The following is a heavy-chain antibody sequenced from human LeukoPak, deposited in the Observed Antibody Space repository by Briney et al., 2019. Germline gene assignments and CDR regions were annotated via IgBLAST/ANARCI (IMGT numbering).Heavy chain of an antibody. J-gene: IGHJ4*02. Sequence: PGGSLRLSCAASGFTFSSYAMSWVRQAPGKGLVWVSCIIGDGSLIHYADSVKGRFTVSRDNAKNTLYLQMNSLRVEDTAVYYCAREDWLLHYFDSWGQGTLVTVSS. CDR2: IIGDGSLI. V-gene: IGHV3-74*01. CDR3: AREDWLLHYFDS. D-gene: IGHD3-9*01. CDR1: GFTFSSYA.